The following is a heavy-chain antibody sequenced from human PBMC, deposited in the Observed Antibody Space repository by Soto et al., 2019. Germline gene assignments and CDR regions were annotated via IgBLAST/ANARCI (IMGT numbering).Heavy chain of an antibody. V-gene: IGHV1-8*01. J-gene: IGHJ4*01. D-gene: IGHD1-26*01. CDR1: GYTFSKYE. CDR3: ARVMGSVDF. Sequence: QVQLVQSGAEVKKPGTSVRISCKTSGYTFSKYEINWVRQAAGQGLEWMGWMNPKSGYTGSARNFQGRVTMTRDTSMTTAYMELSSLRSEDTAMYYCARVMGSVDFWGQGTLVTVSS. CDR2: MNPKSGYT.